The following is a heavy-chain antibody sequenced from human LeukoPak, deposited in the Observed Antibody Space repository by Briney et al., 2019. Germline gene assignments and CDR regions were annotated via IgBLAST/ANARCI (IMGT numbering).Heavy chain of an antibody. J-gene: IGHJ4*02. CDR2: INHSGST. Sequence: KASETLSLTCAVYGGSFSGYYWSWIRQPPGKGLEWIGEINHSGSTNYNPSLKSRVTISVDTSKNQFPLKLSSVTAADTAVYYCARSGSGSSHYYFDYWGQGTLVTVSS. D-gene: IGHD3-22*01. V-gene: IGHV4-34*01. CDR3: ARSGSGSSHYYFDY. CDR1: GGSFSGYY.